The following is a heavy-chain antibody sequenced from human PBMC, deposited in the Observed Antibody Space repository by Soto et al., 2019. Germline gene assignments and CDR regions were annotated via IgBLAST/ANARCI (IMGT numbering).Heavy chain of an antibody. J-gene: IGHJ6*02. CDR1: GGTFSTYA. D-gene: IGHD2-15*01. CDR2: VIPIFGTP. CDR3: ARSQGGSSSLDIYYYYYYGMDV. Sequence: QVQLVQSGAEVKKPGSSVKVSCKAPGGTFSTYAISWVRQAPGQGLEWMGGVIPIFGTPKYAQKFQGRVTITADESTSTGYMELRSLSSEATAEYYCARSQGGSSSLDIYYYYYYGMDVWGQGTTVTVSS. V-gene: IGHV1-69*01.